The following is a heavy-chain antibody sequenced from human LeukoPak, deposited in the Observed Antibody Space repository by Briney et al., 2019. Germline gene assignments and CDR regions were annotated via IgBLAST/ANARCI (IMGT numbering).Heavy chain of an antibody. D-gene: IGHD6-19*01. CDR2: IIPIFGTA. J-gene: IGHJ4*02. CDR1: GGTFSSYA. Sequence: GASVKVSCKASGGTFSSYAISWVRQAPGQGLEWMGGIIPIFGTANYAQKFQGRVTITADESTSTAYMELSSLRPEDTAVYYCARPRDIAVAEHFDYWGQGTLVTVSS. CDR3: ARPRDIAVAEHFDY. V-gene: IGHV1-69*13.